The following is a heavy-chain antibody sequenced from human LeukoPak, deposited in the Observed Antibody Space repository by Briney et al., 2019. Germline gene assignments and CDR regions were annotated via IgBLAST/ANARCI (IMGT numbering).Heavy chain of an antibody. D-gene: IGHD2-15*01. CDR3: IRGGPSTWS. J-gene: IGHJ5*02. CDR1: GFTFSSYT. CDR2: VTGSGDST. Sequence: GGSLRLSCAASGFTFSSYTMRWVRQAPGKGLEWVSSVTGSGDSTYADSVKGRFTISRDDATNMVFLQMNSLRPEDTAIYYCIRGGPSTWSWGQGTLVTVSS. V-gene: IGHV3-23*01.